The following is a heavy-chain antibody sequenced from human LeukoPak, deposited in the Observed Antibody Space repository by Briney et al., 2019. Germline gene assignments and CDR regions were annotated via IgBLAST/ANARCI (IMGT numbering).Heavy chain of an antibody. J-gene: IGHJ2*01. CDR1: GFTFSSYE. D-gene: IGHD1-26*01. CDR3: ARGREVPCFDL. Sequence: GGSLRLSCAASGFTFSSYEMNWVRQAPGKGLEWVSYISSSGSTIYYADSVKGRFTISRDNAKNSLYLQMNSLRAEDTAVCYCARGREVPCFDLWGRGTLVTVSS. CDR2: ISSSGSTI. V-gene: IGHV3-48*03.